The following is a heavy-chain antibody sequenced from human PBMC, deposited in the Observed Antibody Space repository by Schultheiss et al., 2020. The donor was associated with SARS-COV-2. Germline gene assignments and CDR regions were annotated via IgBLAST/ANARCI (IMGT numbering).Heavy chain of an antibody. D-gene: IGHD3-10*01. CDR2: ISYDGSNK. V-gene: IGHV3-30*19. CDR1: GFTFNDYY. Sequence: GGSLRLSCAASGFTFNDYYMNWVRQAPGKGLEWVAVISYDGSNKYYADSVKGRFTISRDNSKNTLYLQMNSLRAEDTAVYYCARTPGDYYYYYGMDVWGQGTTVTVSS. CDR3: ARTPGDYYYYYGMDV. J-gene: IGHJ6*02.